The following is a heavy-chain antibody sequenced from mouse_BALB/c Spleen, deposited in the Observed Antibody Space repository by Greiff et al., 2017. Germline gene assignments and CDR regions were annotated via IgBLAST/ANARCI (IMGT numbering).Heavy chain of an antibody. Sequence: EVMLVESGPGLVKPSQSLSLTCTVTGYSITSDYAWNWIRQFPGNKLEWMGYISYSGSTSYNPSLKSRISITRDTSKNQFFLQLNSVTTEDTATYYCARRYSHDWYAMDYWGQGTSVTVSS. CDR3: ARRYSHDWYAMDY. CDR2: ISYSGST. J-gene: IGHJ4*01. CDR1: GYSITSDYA. V-gene: IGHV3-2*02. D-gene: IGHD2-12*01.